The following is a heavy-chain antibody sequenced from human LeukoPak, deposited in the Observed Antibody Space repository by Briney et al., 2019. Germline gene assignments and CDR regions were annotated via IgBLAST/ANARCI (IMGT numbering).Heavy chain of an antibody. CDR2: ISYSGSPI. CDR3: ARGLYSYDY. Sequence: PGGSLGLSCGASGFRFSDYYMAWIRQAPGKGLEWISYISYSGSPIDYADSMKGRFTISRDNAKNSLYLQMDSLRVEDTAVYYCARGLYSYDYWGQGTLVTVSS. J-gene: IGHJ4*02. V-gene: IGHV3-11*04. CDR1: GFRFSDYY. D-gene: IGHD3-16*01.